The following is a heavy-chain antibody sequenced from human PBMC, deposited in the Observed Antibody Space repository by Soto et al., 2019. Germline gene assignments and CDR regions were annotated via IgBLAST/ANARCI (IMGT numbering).Heavy chain of an antibody. D-gene: IGHD2-2*01. CDR3: ARGRLVPAVNFDY. J-gene: IGHJ4*02. CDR2: IYHSGTS. CDR1: GDSISSGGFS. V-gene: IGHV4-30-2*01. Sequence: LSLTCAVSGDSISSGGFSWSWIQQPPGKGLEWIGYIYHSGTSFYNPSLKSRVTISVDGSKNQFSLKVNSVTAADTAVYYCARGRLVPAVNFDYWGLGTLVTVSS.